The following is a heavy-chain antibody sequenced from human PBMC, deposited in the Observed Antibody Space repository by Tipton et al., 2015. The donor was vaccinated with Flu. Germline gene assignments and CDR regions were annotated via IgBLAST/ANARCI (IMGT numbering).Heavy chain of an antibody. V-gene: IGHV3-7*01. D-gene: IGHD3-16*01. CDR3: TRGWDYLP. CDR1: GFTFSSYS. Sequence: VQLVQSGGGLVQPGGSLRLSCAASGFTFSSYSMNWVRQAPGKGLEWVANIKQDGSQKYYVDSVKGRFTISRENAKNSVYLQMNTLRPEDTAVYYCTRGWDYLPGGQGTPVTVSS. CDR2: IKQDGSQK. J-gene: IGHJ4*02.